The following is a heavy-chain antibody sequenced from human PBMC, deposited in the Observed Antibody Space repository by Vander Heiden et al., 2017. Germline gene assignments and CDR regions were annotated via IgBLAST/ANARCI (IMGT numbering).Heavy chain of an antibody. CDR3: ARDNLYYYDSSGYPV. Sequence: QVQLVESGGGVVQPGRSLSLSCAASGFTLSSYGMHWVRQAPGKGLEWVAVIWYDGSNKYYADSVKGRFTISRDNSKNTLYLQMNSLRAEDTAVYYCARDNLYYYDSSGYPVWGQGTTVTVSS. J-gene: IGHJ6*02. CDR1: GFTLSSYG. CDR2: IWYDGSNK. V-gene: IGHV3-33*01. D-gene: IGHD3-22*01.